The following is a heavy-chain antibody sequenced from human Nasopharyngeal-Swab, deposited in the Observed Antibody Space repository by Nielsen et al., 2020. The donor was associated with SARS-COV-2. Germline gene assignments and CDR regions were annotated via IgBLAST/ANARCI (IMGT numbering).Heavy chain of an antibody. V-gene: IGHV3-30*02. J-gene: IGHJ3*02. Sequence: GGSLRLSCGASGFTFSSYGMHWVRQAPGKGLEWVAFTRYDGNNEYYGDSVKGRFTTSRDNSKNTLYLHMSSLRTGDTAVYYCAKSRDGYNYDAFHIWGHGTMVTVSS. CDR3: AKSRDGYNYDAFHI. D-gene: IGHD5-24*01. CDR2: TRYDGNNE. CDR1: GFTFSSYG.